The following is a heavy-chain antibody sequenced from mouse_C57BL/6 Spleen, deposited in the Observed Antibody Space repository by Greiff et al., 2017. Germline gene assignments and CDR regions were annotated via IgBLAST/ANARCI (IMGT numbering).Heavy chain of an antibody. CDR1: GFTFSSYG. J-gene: IGHJ1*03. CDR2: ISSGGSYT. Sequence: EVQRVESGGDLVKPGGSLKLSCAASGFTFSSYGMSWVRQTPDKRLEWVATISSGGSYTYYPDSVKGRFTISRDNAKNTLYLQMSSLKSEDTAMYYCARQDGYSGYFDVWGTGTTVTVSS. D-gene: IGHD2-3*01. CDR3: ARQDGYSGYFDV. V-gene: IGHV5-6*01.